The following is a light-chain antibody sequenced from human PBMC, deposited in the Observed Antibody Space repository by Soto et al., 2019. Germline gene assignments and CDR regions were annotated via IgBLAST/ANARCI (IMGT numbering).Light chain of an antibody. CDR1: QSVSRW. V-gene: IGKV1-5*03. CDR3: QQYNDNWT. J-gene: IGKJ1*01. CDR2: KAS. Sequence: MSGCRFTLSASVGDRVTITCRASQSVSRWLAWYQQKPGKAPKLLIYKASTLESGVPSRFSGSGSGTEFTLAISSLQPDDSATYYCQQYNDNWTFGQGTKVDIK.